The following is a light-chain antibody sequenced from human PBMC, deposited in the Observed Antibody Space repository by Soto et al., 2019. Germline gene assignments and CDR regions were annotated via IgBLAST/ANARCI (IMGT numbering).Light chain of an antibody. CDR3: AAGDDTLSGHV. Sequence: QCVLTQPPSASGTPGQRVTISCSGSSSNIGSNYVYWYQQLPGTAPKLLIYRNDQRPSGVPDRFSGSKSGTSASLAISGLRSEYESDYYCAAGDDTLSGHVFVTGTKVPDL. CDR2: RND. J-gene: IGLJ1*01. V-gene: IGLV1-47*01. CDR1: SSNIGSNY.